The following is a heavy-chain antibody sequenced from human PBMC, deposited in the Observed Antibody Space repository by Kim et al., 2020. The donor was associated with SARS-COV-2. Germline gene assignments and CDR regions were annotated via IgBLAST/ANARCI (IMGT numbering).Heavy chain of an antibody. CDR1: GGTFSSYA. D-gene: IGHD3-16*01. CDR3: AREGMGEYGMDV. Sequence: SVKVSCKASGGTFSSYAISWVRQAPGQGLEWMGGIIPIFGTANYAQKFQGRVTITADESTSTAYMELSSLRSEDTAVYYCAREGMGEYGMDVWGQGTTVTVSS. J-gene: IGHJ6*02. CDR2: IIPIFGTA. V-gene: IGHV1-69*13.